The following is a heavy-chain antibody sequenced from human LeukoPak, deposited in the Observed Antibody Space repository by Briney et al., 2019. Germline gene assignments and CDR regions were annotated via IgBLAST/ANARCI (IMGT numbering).Heavy chain of an antibody. CDR2: INSDGSST. D-gene: IGHD3-9*01. CDR3: AREPDGLRYFDDAYYYYGMDV. V-gene: IGHV3-74*01. Sequence: GGSLRLSCAASGFTFSSYWMHWVRQAPGKGLVWVSRINSDGSSTSYADSVEGRFTISRDNAKNTLYLQMNSLRAEDTAVYYCAREPDGLRYFDDAYYYYGMDVWGQGTTVTVSS. CDR1: GFTFSSYW. J-gene: IGHJ6*02.